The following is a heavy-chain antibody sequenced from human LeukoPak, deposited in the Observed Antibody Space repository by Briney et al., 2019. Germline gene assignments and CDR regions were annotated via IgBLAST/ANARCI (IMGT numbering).Heavy chain of an antibody. CDR2: IYYSGST. CDR1: GGSISSSSYY. CDR3: ARDSRAAAGEYYFDY. J-gene: IGHJ4*02. V-gene: IGHV4-39*02. Sequence: SETLSLTCTVSGGSISSSSYYWGWIRQPPGKGLEWIGSIYYSGSTYYNPSLKSRVTISVDTSKNQFSLKLSSVTAADTAVYYCARDSRAAAGEYYFDYWGQGTLVTVSS. D-gene: IGHD6-13*01.